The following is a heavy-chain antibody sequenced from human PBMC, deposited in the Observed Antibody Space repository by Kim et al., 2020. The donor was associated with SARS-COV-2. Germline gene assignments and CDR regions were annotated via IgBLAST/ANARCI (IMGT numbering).Heavy chain of an antibody. V-gene: IGHV1-69*13. CDR2: IIPIFGTA. J-gene: IGHJ3*02. CDR3: ASRYCSGGSCYSRTGGDRAFDI. CDR1: GGTFSSYA. D-gene: IGHD2-15*01. Sequence: SVTVSCKASGGTFSSYAISWVRQAPGQGLEWMGGIIPIFGTANYAQKFQGRVTITADESTSTAYMELSSLRSEDTAVYYCASRYCSGGSCYSRTGGDRAFDIWGQGTMVTVSS.